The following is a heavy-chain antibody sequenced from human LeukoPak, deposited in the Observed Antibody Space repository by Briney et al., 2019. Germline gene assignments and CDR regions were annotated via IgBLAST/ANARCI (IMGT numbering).Heavy chain of an antibody. V-gene: IGHV3-7*01. CDR3: ARDQDNWNYDQYYYYYYGMDV. Sequence: PGGSLRLSCAASGFTFSSYWMSWVRPAPGKGLEWVANIKQDGSEKYYMDSVKGRFTISRDNAKNSLYLQMNSLRAEDTAVYYCARDQDNWNYDQYYYYYYGMDVWGQGTTVTVSS. CDR1: GFTFSSYW. D-gene: IGHD1-7*01. CDR2: IKQDGSEK. J-gene: IGHJ6*02.